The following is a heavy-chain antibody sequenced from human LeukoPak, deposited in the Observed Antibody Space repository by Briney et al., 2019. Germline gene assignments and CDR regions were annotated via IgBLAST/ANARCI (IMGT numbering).Heavy chain of an antibody. Sequence: GGSLRLSCAASGFTFSSYGIHWVRQAPGKGLEWVAHISNEDYADSVKGRFTMSRENSENTLYLQMNSLRAEDTAVYYCAKDQYVGSAAVAGDYWGQGTLVIVSP. CDR3: AKDQYVGSAAVAGDY. CDR1: GFTFSSYG. CDR2: ISNE. V-gene: IGHV3-30*18. J-gene: IGHJ4*02. D-gene: IGHD6-19*01.